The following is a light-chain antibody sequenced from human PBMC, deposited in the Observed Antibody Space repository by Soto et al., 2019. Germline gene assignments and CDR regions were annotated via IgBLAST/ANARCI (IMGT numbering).Light chain of an antibody. CDR3: QSYDSSLSVYV. J-gene: IGLJ1*01. CDR1: SSNIGAGYD. CDR2: GNS. Sequence: QSVLTQPPSVSGAPGQRVTISCTGSSSNIGAGYDVHWYQQLPGTAPKLLIYGNSNRPSGVPDRFSGSKSGTSASLAITGLQAEDEYDYYCQSYDSSLSVYVFGTGTKLTVL. V-gene: IGLV1-40*01.